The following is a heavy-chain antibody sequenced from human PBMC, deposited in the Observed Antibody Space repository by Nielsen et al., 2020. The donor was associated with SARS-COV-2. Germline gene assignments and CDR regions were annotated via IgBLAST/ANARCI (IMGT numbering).Heavy chain of an antibody. CDR1: GGSISSGDYY. D-gene: IGHD6-13*01. Sequence: SETLSLTCTVSGGSISSGDYYWSWIRQPPGKGLEWIGYIYYSGSTYYNPSLKSRVTISVDTSKNQFSLKLSSVTAADTAVYYCARGGVLPGFVRKYSSSWYLYDYWGQGTLVTVSS. V-gene: IGHV4-30-4*01. CDR3: ARGGVLPGFVRKYSSSWYLYDY. J-gene: IGHJ4*02. CDR2: IYYSGST.